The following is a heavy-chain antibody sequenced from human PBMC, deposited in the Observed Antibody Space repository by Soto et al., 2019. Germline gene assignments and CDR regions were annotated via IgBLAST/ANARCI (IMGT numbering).Heavy chain of an antibody. Sequence: QVQLVESGGGVVQPGRSLQLSCAASGLDFSDYGMHWGRQAPGKGLEWVALISSDGSNDYYADSVKGRFTVSRDISKNTLYLFLNSLRTEDTAVYYCYGEGYWGQGTLVTVSS. D-gene: IGHD4-17*01. CDR2: ISSDGSND. CDR1: GLDFSDYG. J-gene: IGHJ4*02. CDR3: YGEGY. V-gene: IGHV3-30*03.